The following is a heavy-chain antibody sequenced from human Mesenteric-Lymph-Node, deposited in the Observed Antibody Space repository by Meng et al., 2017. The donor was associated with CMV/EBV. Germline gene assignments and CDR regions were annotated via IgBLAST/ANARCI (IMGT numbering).Heavy chain of an antibody. V-gene: IGHV4-34*01. CDR1: SFLCFY. Sequence: SFLCFYWSLIRQPPGKWLAWIGEINHSGSTNYNPSLKSRVTVSVDTSKNQFSLKLTSVTAADTAVYYCARERDDYGGNSGIFNWFDPWGQGTLVTVSS. D-gene: IGHD4-23*01. J-gene: IGHJ5*02. CDR2: INHSGST. CDR3: ARERDDYGGNSGIFNWFDP.